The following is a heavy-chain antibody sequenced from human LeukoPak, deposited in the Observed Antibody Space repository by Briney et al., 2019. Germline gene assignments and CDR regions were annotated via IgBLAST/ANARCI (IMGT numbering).Heavy chain of an antibody. D-gene: IGHD1-26*01. CDR2: IYYSGST. CDR3: ARRSGSYPFDY. J-gene: IGHJ4*02. CDR1: GGSISSSRYY. V-gene: IGHV4-39*01. Sequence: SETLSLTCTVSGGSISSSRYYWGWIRQPPGKGLEWIGSIYYSGSTYYNPSLKSRVTISVDTSKNQFSLKLSSVTAADTAVYYCARRSGSYPFDYWGQGTLVTVSS.